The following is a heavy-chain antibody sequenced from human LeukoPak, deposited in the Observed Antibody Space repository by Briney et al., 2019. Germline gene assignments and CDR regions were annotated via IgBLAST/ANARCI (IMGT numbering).Heavy chain of an antibody. CDR2: IWYDGSNK. V-gene: IGHV3-33*01. CDR3: ARDILGTYYYDSSGYSDAFDI. Sequence: GGSLRLSCAASGFTFSSYGMHWVRQAPGKGLEWVAVIWYDGSNKYYADSVKGRFTISRDNSKNTLYLRMNSLRAEDTAVYYCARDILGTYYYDSSGYSDAFDIWGQGTMVTVSS. J-gene: IGHJ3*02. D-gene: IGHD3-22*01. CDR1: GFTFSSYG.